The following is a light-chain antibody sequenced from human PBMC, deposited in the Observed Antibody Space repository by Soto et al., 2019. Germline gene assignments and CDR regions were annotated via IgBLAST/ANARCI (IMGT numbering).Light chain of an antibody. Sequence: EIVMTQSPATLSVSPGERVTFSCRASQSVTSNLAWYQHKPGQAPRLLISGASTGATGIPARFSGSGSGTEFTLTINSLQSEDFAVYYCQQYNTWPVTFGGGTKVDI. CDR3: QQYNTWPVT. V-gene: IGKV3-15*01. CDR1: QSVTSN. J-gene: IGKJ4*01. CDR2: GAS.